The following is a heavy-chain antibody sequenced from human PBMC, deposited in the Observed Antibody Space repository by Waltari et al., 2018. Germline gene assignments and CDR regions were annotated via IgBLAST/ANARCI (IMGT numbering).Heavy chain of an antibody. CDR1: GGSISSGDYY. V-gene: IGHV4-30-4*08. CDR2: IYYSGST. Sequence: VQLQESGPGLVKPSQTLSLTCTVSGGSISSGDYYWSWIRQPPGKGLEWIGYIYYSGSTYYNPSLKSRVTISVDTSKNQFSLKLSSVTAADTAVYYCARDSPAAAGTNWFDPWGQGTLVTVSS. D-gene: IGHD6-13*01. CDR3: ARDSPAAAGTNWFDP. J-gene: IGHJ5*02.